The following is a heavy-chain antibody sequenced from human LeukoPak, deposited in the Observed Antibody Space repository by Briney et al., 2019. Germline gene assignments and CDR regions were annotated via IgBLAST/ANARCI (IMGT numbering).Heavy chain of an antibody. Sequence: SETLSLTCTVSGGSISSYYWSWIRQPPGKGLEWIGYIYYSGSTNYNPSLKSRVTISVDTSKNQFSLKLSSVTAADTAVYYCARTSYDYVWGSYRYMNWFDPWGQGTLVTVSS. CDR3: ARTSYDYVWGSYRYMNWFDP. D-gene: IGHD3-16*02. V-gene: IGHV4-59*01. CDR1: GGSISSYY. J-gene: IGHJ5*02. CDR2: IYYSGST.